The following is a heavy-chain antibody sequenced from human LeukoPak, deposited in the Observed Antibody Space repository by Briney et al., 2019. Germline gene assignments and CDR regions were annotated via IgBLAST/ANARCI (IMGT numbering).Heavy chain of an antibody. CDR2: MNPHSGNT. Sequence: ASVKDSCKACGYTFTSYDINWVRQAIGQGLEWMGWMNPHSGNTGYAQKFQGRVTMTRDNSISTAYMELSSLRSEATAVYYCARLRETATITSPSSCYYSMDVWVQGTTVTVS. V-gene: IGHV1-8*01. CDR3: ARLRETATITSPSSCYYSMDV. J-gene: IGHJ6*02. D-gene: IGHD5-24*01. CDR1: GYTFTSYD.